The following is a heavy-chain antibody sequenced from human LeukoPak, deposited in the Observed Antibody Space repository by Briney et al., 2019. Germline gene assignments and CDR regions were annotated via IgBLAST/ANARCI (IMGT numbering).Heavy chain of an antibody. CDR2: IGGSGGGT. D-gene: IGHD6-13*01. CDR1: GFTFSSYA. J-gene: IGHJ4*02. V-gene: IGHV3-23*01. Sequence: GGSLRLSCGASGFTFSSYAMSWVRQAPGKGLEWVSSIGGSGGGTYYADSVKGRFTISRDNSKNTLYLQMNSLRAEDTAVYYCAKVETAAAATLRGFDYWGQGTLVTVSS. CDR3: AKVETAAAATLRGFDY.